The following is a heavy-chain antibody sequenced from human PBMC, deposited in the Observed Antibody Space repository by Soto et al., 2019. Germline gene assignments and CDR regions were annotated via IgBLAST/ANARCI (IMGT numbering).Heavy chain of an antibody. D-gene: IGHD6-6*01. CDR2: IYYSGST. V-gene: IGHV4-30-4*01. J-gene: IGHJ4*02. CDR1: GGSISSGDYY. CDR3: ARVAELAARHPYCFDY. Sequence: QVQLQESGPGLVKPSQTLSLTCTVSGGSISSGDYYWSWIRQPPGKGLEWIGSIYYSGSTYYNPSLKSRVTVSVDTSKNQFSLKLSSVTAADTAVYYCARVAELAARHPYCFDYWGQGTLVTVSS.